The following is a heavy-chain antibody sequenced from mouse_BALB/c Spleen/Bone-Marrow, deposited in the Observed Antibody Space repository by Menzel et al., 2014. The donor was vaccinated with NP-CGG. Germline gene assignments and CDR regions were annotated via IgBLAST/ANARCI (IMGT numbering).Heavy chain of an antibody. CDR3: ARYYYGSSYFDY. J-gene: IGHJ2*01. CDR2: IDPANGNT. Sequence: VQLKESGAELVKPGASVKLSCTASGFNIKDTYMHWVKQRPEQGLVWIGRIDPANGNTKYDPKFQGKATITADTSSNTACLQLSSLTSEDTAVYYCARYYYGSSYFDYWGQGTTLTVSS. D-gene: IGHD1-1*01. CDR1: GFNIKDTY. V-gene: IGHV14-3*02.